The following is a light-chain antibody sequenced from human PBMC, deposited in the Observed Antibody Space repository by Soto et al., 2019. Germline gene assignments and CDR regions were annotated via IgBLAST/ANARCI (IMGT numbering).Light chain of an antibody. CDR2: DVT. Sequence: QSALTQPPSASGFPGQSVTISCTGTSSDVGYYDYVSWYQQHPGKAPKLVISDVTKRPLGVPDRFSGSKSGNTASLTISGLQAEDEADYYCCSFAGTSYVFGTGTKVTVL. V-gene: IGLV2-8*01. J-gene: IGLJ1*01. CDR1: SSDVGYYDY. CDR3: CSFAGTSYV.